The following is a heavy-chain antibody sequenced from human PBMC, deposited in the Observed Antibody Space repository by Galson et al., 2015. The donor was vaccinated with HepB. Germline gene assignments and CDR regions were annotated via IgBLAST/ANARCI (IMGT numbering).Heavy chain of an antibody. V-gene: IGHV3-23*01. CDR1: GFTFSSYA. J-gene: IGHJ3*02. CDR2: ISGSGGST. Sequence: SLRLSCAASGFTFSSYAMSWVRQAPGKGLEWVSAISGSGGSTYYADSVKGRFTISRDNSKNTLYLQMNSLRAEDTAVYYCAKDILYCSGGSCYDGDAFDIWGQGTMVTVSS. CDR3: AKDILYCSGGSCYDGDAFDI. D-gene: IGHD2-15*01.